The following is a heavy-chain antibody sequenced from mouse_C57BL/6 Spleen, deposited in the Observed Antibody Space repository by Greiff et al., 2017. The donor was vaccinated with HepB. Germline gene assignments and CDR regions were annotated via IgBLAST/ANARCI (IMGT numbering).Heavy chain of an antibody. J-gene: IGHJ4*01. CDR3: ARSITTVVGDYAMDY. CDR2: INPNYGTT. D-gene: IGHD1-1*01. V-gene: IGHV1-39*01. CDR1: GYSFTDYN. Sequence: EVQLQQSGPELVKPGASVKISCKASGYSFTDYNMNWVKQSNGKSLEWIGVINPNYGTTSYNQKFKGKATLTVDQSSSTAYMQLNSLASEDSAVYYWARSITTVVGDYAMDYWGQGTSVTVSS.